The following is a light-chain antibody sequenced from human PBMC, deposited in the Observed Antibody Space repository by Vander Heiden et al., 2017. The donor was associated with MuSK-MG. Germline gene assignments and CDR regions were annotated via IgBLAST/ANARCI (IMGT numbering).Light chain of an antibody. CDR2: VIN. V-gene: IGLV3-19*01. Sequence: SSELTQDPAVSVALGQTVRRTCHGDSLRSCYGSWYQQKPGQAPVPGIVVINNRPSGIPDLFSGFSAGNTASSTTLAAHAEDEADEDGNSRDSSGNHLSFVFGGGTKLTVL. CDR1: SLRSCY. CDR3: NSRDSSGNHLSFV. J-gene: IGLJ2*01.